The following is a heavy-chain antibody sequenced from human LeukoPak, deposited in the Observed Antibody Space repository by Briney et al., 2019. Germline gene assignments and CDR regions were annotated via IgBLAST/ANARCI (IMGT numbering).Heavy chain of an antibody. J-gene: IGHJ4*02. V-gene: IGHV4-4*02. CDR2: IYYSGST. CDR1: GGSISSSSW. D-gene: IGHD4-23*01. Sequence: PSGTLSLTCAVSGGSISSSSWWSWVRQPPGKGLEWIGSIYYSGSTYYNPSLKSRVTISVDTSKNQFSLKLSSVTAADTAVYYCARDHWTVVRGFDYWGQGTLVTVSS. CDR3: ARDHWTVVRGFDY.